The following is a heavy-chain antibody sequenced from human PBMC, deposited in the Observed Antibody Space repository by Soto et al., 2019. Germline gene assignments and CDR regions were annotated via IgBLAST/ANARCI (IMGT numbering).Heavy chain of an antibody. CDR2: IRGTTNGGTT. CDR1: GLTFRDAW. Sequence: EVQLVESGGGLVKPGGSLRLSCVVSGLTFRDAWVNWVRQAPGEGLEWVGRIRGTTNGGTTDYAAPVKGRFTISRDDSKNTVYLQSNSLKVEETAIYHCTTDLKWSGGDYWGQGTLVSVSS. V-gene: IGHV3-15*07. D-gene: IGHD3-10*01. J-gene: IGHJ4*02. CDR3: TTDLKWSGGDY.